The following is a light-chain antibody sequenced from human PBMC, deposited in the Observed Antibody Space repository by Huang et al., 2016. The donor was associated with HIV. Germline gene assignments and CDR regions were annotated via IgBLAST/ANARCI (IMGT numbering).Light chain of an antibody. J-gene: IGKJ2*01. Sequence: DIQMTQSPSILSASVGDRVTITCRASQNINAWLAWYQQKPGKSPNLLIYRASYLQTGVPARFTGSGSGTEFTLTSTSLQPDDLGTYYCQQYNTYLYTFGQGTKLEI. CDR2: RAS. V-gene: IGKV1-5*03. CDR1: QNINAW. CDR3: QQYNTYLYT.